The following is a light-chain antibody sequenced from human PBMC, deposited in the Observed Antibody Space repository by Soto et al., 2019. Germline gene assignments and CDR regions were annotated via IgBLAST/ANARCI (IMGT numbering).Light chain of an antibody. CDR2: EGS. CDR3: SSYTGSSINTVV. Sequence: QSALTQPASVSGSPGQSITISCTGTSSDVGSYNLVSWYQHHPGKAPKLMIYEGSKRPSGVSNRFSGSKSGNTASLTISGLQAEDEAEYYCSSYTGSSINTVVFGGGTKVTVL. CDR1: SSDVGSYNL. J-gene: IGLJ2*01. V-gene: IGLV2-14*02.